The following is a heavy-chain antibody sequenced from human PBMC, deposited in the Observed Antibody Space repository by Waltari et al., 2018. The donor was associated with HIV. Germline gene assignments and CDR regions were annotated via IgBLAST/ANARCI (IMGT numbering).Heavy chain of an antibody. Sequence: QVQLVQSGAEVKKPGASVKVSCKASGYTFTGYYMHWVRQAPGQGLEWRGRINPNGGGTNYAQKFQGRVTMTRDTSISTAYMELSRLRSDDTAVYYCAREGARMTTMIYYYYGMDVWGQGTTVTVSS. J-gene: IGHJ6*02. V-gene: IGHV1-2*06. CDR2: INPNGGGT. CDR3: AREGARMTTMIYYYYGMDV. D-gene: IGHD4-4*01. CDR1: GYTFTGYY.